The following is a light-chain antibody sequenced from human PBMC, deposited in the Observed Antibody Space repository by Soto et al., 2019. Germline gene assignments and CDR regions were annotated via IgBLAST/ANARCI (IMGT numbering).Light chain of an antibody. Sequence: QSALTQPASVSGSPGQSITISCAGTSSDVGGYNYVSWYQQHPGKAPKLMIYDVSNRPSGVSNRFSGSKSGNTASLTISGLQAEDEVVYYCSSYTSTSTRVFGGGPKVPVL. CDR1: SSDVGGYNY. CDR2: DVS. J-gene: IGLJ2*01. V-gene: IGLV2-14*01. CDR3: SSYTSTSTRV.